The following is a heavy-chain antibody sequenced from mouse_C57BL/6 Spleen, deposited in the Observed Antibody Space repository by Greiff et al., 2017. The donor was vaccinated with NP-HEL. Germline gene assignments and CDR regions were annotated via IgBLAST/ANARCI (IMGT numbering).Heavy chain of an antibody. Sequence: EVKLMESGGGLVQPGGSMKLSCVASGFTFSNYWVNWVRQSPEKGLEWVAQIRLKSDNYATHYAESVKGRFTISRDDSKSSVYQQMNNLRAEDTGIYYCTGQGNGYWGQGTTLTVSS. V-gene: IGHV6-3*01. CDR3: TGQGNGY. CDR1: GFTFSNYW. CDR2: IRLKSDNYAT. J-gene: IGHJ2*01.